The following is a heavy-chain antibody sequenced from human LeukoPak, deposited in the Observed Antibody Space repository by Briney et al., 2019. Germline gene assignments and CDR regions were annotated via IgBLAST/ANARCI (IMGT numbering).Heavy chain of an antibody. CDR1: GFTLSSYG. V-gene: IGHV3-33*01. CDR2: IWYDGSNK. CDR3: AREISSWGFDY. J-gene: IGHJ4*02. Sequence: GGSLRLSCAASGFTLSSYGMHWVRQAPGKGLEWVAVIWYDGSNKYYADSVKGRFTISRDNSKNTLYLQMNSLRAEDTAVYYCAREISSWGFDYWGQGTLVTVSS. D-gene: IGHD6-13*01.